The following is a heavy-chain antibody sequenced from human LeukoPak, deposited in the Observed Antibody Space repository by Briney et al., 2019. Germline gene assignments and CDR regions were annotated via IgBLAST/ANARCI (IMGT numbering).Heavy chain of an antibody. CDR2: IVVGSGNT. CDR3: ARPTLRVSGSFHF. CDR1: GFTFTTSA. D-gene: IGHD1-26*01. V-gene: IGHV1-58*01. J-gene: IGHJ4*02. Sequence: TSVKVSCKASGFTFTTSAVQWVRQARGQRLEWIGRIVVGSGNTDHAQKFQGRLTITRDISTSTAYMEVSRLSSDDTAVYYCARPTLRVSGSFHFWGQGTLVTVSS.